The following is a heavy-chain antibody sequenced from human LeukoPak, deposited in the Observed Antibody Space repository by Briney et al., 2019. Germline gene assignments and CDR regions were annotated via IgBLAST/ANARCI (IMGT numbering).Heavy chain of an antibody. CDR1: GYIFTNNW. Sequence: GESLKISCKGSGYIFTNNWIGWVRQMPGKGLEWMGIIYLGDSDTRYSPSFEGQVTISADKSISTAYLQCSSLKASDTAMYYCARQTRDGSGSRGYSFDFWGLGTLVTVCS. D-gene: IGHD3-10*01. CDR2: IYLGDSDT. V-gene: IGHV5-51*01. J-gene: IGHJ4*02. CDR3: ARQTRDGSGSRGYSFDF.